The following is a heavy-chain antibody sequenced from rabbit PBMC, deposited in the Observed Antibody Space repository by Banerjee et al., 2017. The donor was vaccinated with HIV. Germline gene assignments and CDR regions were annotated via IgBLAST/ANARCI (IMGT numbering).Heavy chain of an antibody. CDR2: IYNGDGSA. CDR3: GRDRDGDAGYGSLAL. CDR1: GFSFSNSYW. D-gene: IGHD6-1*01. V-gene: IGHV1S45*01. J-gene: IGHJ4*01. Sequence: EESGGDLVQPEGSLTLTCTASGFSFSNSYWICWVRQAPGKGLEWIACIYNGDGSAYYASWVNGRFTISKTSWTTVTLQMTSLTVADTATYFCGRDRDGDAGYGSLALWGPGTLVTVS.